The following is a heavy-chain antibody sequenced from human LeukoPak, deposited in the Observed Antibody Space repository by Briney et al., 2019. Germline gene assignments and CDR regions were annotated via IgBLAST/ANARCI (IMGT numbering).Heavy chain of an antibody. CDR2: INHSGST. CDR1: GGSFSGYY. CDR3: ARDIVATIDY. D-gene: IGHD5-12*01. V-gene: IGHV4-34*01. J-gene: IGHJ4*02. Sequence: SETLSLTCAVYGGSFSGYYWSWIRQPPGKGLEWIGEINHSGSTNYNPSLKSRVTISVDTSKNQFSLKLSSVTAADTAVYYCARDIVATIDYWGQGTLATVSS.